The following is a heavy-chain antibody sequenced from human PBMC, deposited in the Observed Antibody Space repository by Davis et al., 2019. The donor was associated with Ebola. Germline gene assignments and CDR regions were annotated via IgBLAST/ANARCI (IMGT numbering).Heavy chain of an antibody. D-gene: IGHD4-17*01. CDR3: ARADDYGDYPRGGALDY. V-gene: IGHV1-69*13. J-gene: IGHJ4*02. CDR2: IIPIFGTA. Sequence: SVKVSCKASGYTFTGYYMHWVRQAPGQGLEWMGGIIPIFGTANYAQKFQGRVTITADESTSTAYMELSSLRSEDTAVYYCARADDYGDYPRGGALDYWGQGTLVTVSS. CDR1: GYTFTGYY.